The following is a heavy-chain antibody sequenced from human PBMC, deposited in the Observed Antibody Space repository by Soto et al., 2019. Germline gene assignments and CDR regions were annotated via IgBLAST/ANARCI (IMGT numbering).Heavy chain of an antibody. Sequence: QVQLVQSGAEVKKPGASVKVSCKASGYTFTSYDINWVRQATGQGLEWMGWMNPNSGNTGYAHKFQGRVTMTRNTSISTTYLGQRSLRSEDTAVYYCARRGCSSSWYYYYYYGMDVWGQGTTVTVSS. V-gene: IGHV1-8*01. CDR1: GYTFTSYD. J-gene: IGHJ6*02. D-gene: IGHD6-13*01. CDR2: MNPNSGNT. CDR3: ARRGCSSSWYYYYYYGMDV.